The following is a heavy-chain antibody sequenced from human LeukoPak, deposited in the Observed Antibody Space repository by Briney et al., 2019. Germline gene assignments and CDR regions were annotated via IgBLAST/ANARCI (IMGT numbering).Heavy chain of an antibody. Sequence: GGSLRLSCAASGNYWMHWVRQAPGKGLVWVSHINSDGSWTSYADSVKGRFTISKDNAKNTVYLQMNSLRAEDTAVYYCARDDGSVAGPRYYFDYWGQGTLVTVSS. D-gene: IGHD6-19*01. CDR2: INSDGSWT. J-gene: IGHJ4*02. CDR3: ARDDGSVAGPRYYFDY. V-gene: IGHV3-74*01. CDR1: GNYW.